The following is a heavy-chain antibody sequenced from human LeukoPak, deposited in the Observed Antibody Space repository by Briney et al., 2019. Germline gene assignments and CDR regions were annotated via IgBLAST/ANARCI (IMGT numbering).Heavy chain of an antibody. V-gene: IGHV4-4*07. J-gene: IGHJ6*02. CDR1: GGSISSYY. CDR2: IYTSGST. CDR3: AREQLSITSYGMDV. Sequence: PSETLSLTCTVSGGSISSYYWSWIRQPAGKGLEWIGRIYTSGSTNYNPSLKSRVTMSVDTSKNQFSLKLSSVTAADTAVYYCAREQLSITSYGMDVWGQGTTVTVSS. D-gene: IGHD3-10*01.